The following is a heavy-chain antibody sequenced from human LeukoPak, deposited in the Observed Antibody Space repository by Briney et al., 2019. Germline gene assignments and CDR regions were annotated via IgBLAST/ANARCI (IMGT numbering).Heavy chain of an antibody. CDR3: ARDHYDFWSGYYVAAGFDP. CDR1: GYSISSGYY. Sequence: PSETLSVTCTVSGYSISSGYYWGWIRQRPGKGLEWIGSIYHSGSTYYNPSLKSRVTISVDTSKNQFSLKLSSVTAADTAVYYCARDHYDFWSGYYVAAGFDPWGRGTLVTVSS. D-gene: IGHD3-3*01. CDR2: IYHSGST. V-gene: IGHV4-38-2*02. J-gene: IGHJ5*02.